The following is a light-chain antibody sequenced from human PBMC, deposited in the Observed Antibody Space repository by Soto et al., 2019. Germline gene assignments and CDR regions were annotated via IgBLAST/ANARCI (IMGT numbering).Light chain of an antibody. CDR3: QHRSNSPPTWT. CDR2: DAS. V-gene: IGKV3-11*01. J-gene: IGKJ1*01. Sequence: EIVLTQSPATLSLSPGDRATLSCRASQSIGSYLAWYQQKPGQAPRLLIYDASNRATGMPARFSGSGSGTDVTLTISSLESEDFAVYFCQHRSNSPPTWTFGQGTKVEIK. CDR1: QSIGSY.